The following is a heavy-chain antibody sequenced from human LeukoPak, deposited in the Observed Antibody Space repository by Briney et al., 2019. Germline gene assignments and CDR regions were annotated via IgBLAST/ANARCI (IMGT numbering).Heavy chain of an antibody. CDR1: GYSFTSYW. D-gene: IGHD3-10*01. CDR2: ISPGDSDT. V-gene: IGHV5-51*01. Sequence: GESLEISCKGSGYSFTSYWIGWVRQMPGKGLEWMAIISPGDSDTRYSPSFQGQVTISADKSISTAYLQWSSLKASDTAMYYCARLPLLWFGALLYYFDYWGQGTLVTVSS. J-gene: IGHJ4*02. CDR3: ARLPLLWFGALLYYFDY.